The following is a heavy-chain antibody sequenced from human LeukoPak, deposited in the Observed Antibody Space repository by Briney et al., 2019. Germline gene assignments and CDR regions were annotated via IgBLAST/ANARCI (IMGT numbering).Heavy chain of an antibody. J-gene: IGHJ5*02. D-gene: IGHD2-15*01. CDR1: GYTLTELS. Sequence: ASVKVSCKVSGYTLTELSMHWVRQAPGKGLEWMGGFDPEDGETIYAQKFQGRVTMTEDTSTDTAYMELSSLRSEDTAVYYCARVDCSGGSCYFYNWFDPWGQGTLVTVSS. V-gene: IGHV1-24*01. CDR3: ARVDCSGGSCYFYNWFDP. CDR2: FDPEDGET.